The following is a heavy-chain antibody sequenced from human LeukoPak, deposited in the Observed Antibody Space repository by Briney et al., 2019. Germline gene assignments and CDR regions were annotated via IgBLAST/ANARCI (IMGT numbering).Heavy chain of an antibody. V-gene: IGHV1-8*01. J-gene: IGHJ6*03. CDR3: ARGPGTRKTTGTSYYMDV. CDR1: GYTFTSYD. D-gene: IGHD1-1*01. Sequence: ASVKVSCRASGYTFTSYDINWVRQATGQGLEWMGWMNPNSGNTGYAQKFQGRVTMTRNTSISTAYMELSSLRSEDTAVYYCARGPGTRKTTGTSYYMDVWGKGTTVTVSS. CDR2: MNPNSGNT.